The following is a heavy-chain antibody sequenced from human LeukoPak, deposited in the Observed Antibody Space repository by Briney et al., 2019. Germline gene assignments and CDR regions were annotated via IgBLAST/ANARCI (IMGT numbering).Heavy chain of an antibody. D-gene: IGHD2-2*01. CDR2: IKSKTDGGTT. CDR3: TTVMYCSSTSCYVEYYGMDV. Sequence: GGSLRLSWAASGFTFSNAWMSWVRQAPGKGLEWVGRIKSKTDGGTTDYAAPVKGRFTISRDDSKNTLYLQMNSLKTEDTAVYYCTTVMYCSSTSCYVEYYGMDVWGQGTTVTVSS. J-gene: IGHJ6*02. V-gene: IGHV3-15*01. CDR1: GFTFSNAW.